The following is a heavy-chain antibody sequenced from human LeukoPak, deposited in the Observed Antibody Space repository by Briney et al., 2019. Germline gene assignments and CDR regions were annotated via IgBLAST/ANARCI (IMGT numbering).Heavy chain of an antibody. Sequence: ASVKVSCKASGYTFTSYDINWVRQATGQGLEWMGWINPNSGGTNYAQKFQGRVTMTRDTSISTAYMELSSLRSEDTAVYYCARGDYGDAFDIWGQGTMVTVSS. V-gene: IGHV1-2*02. CDR1: GYTFTSYD. D-gene: IGHD4-17*01. CDR2: INPNSGGT. J-gene: IGHJ3*02. CDR3: ARGDYGDAFDI.